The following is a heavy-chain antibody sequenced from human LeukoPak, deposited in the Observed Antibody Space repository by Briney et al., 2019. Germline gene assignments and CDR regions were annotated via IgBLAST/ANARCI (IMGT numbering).Heavy chain of an antibody. CDR3: ARVVYPLGYYYDSKNAFDI. CDR2: INTNTGNP. Sequence: ASVKVSCKASGYTFTSYAMNWVRQAPGQGLEWMGWINTNTGNPTYAQGFTGRFVFSLDTSVSTAYLQISSLKAEDTAVYYCARVVYPLGYYYDSKNAFDIWGQGTMVTVSS. CDR1: GYTFTSYA. D-gene: IGHD3-22*01. J-gene: IGHJ3*02. V-gene: IGHV7-4-1*02.